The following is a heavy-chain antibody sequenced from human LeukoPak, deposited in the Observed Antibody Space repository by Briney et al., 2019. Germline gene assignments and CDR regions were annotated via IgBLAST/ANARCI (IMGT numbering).Heavy chain of an antibody. V-gene: IGHV3-53*01. Sequence: GGSLRLSCVVSGFTVSNNYMNWVRQAPGKGLEWVSVIYSSGSTYYADSVKGRFTISRDNAKNSLYLQMNSLRAEDTAVYYCARERLDGYNRPRLFDYWGQGTLVTVSS. CDR3: ARERLDGYNRPRLFDY. CDR2: IYSSGST. J-gene: IGHJ4*02. CDR1: GFTVSNNY. D-gene: IGHD5-24*01.